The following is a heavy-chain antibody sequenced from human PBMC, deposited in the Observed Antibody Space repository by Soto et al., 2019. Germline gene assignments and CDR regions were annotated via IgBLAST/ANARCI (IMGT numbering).Heavy chain of an antibody. J-gene: IGHJ5*02. CDR3: ARDPGFCSGGSCYRRLDA. Sequence: SETLSLTCTVSGVSISSDGNYWSWIRQHPGKGLEWIGYMYHSGTTKYNPSLKSRVTISLDMSKNQFSLKLSSVTAADTAVYYCARDPGFCSGGSCYRRLDAWGQGTLVT. V-gene: IGHV4-31*02. CDR2: MYHSGTT. CDR1: GVSISSDGNY. D-gene: IGHD2-15*01.